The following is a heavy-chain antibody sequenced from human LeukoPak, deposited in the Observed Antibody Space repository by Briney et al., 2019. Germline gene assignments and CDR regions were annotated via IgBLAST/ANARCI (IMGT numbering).Heavy chain of an antibody. CDR2: MNPNSGNT. CDR3: ARVVLRYFDWYGY. J-gene: IGHJ4*02. D-gene: IGHD3-9*01. Sequence: ASVKVSCKASGYTFTGYYMHWVRQATGQGLEWMGWMNPNSGNTGYAQKFQGRVTMTRNTSISTAYMELSSLRSEDTAVYYCARVVLRYFDWYGYWGQGTLVTVSS. CDR1: GYTFTGYY. V-gene: IGHV1-8*02.